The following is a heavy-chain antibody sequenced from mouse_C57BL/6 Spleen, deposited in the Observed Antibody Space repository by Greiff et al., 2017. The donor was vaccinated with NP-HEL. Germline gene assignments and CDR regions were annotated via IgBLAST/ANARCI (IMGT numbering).Heavy chain of an antibody. CDR1: GYTFTDYE. J-gene: IGHJ3*01. Sequence: QVQLQQSGAELVRPGASVTLSCKASGYTFTDYEMHWVKQTPVHGLEWIGAIDPETGGTAYNQKFKGKAILTADKSSSTAYMELRSLTSEDSAVYYCTRWDDYDWFAYWGQGTLVTVSA. V-gene: IGHV1-15*01. D-gene: IGHD2-4*01. CDR3: TRWDDYDWFAY. CDR2: IDPETGGT.